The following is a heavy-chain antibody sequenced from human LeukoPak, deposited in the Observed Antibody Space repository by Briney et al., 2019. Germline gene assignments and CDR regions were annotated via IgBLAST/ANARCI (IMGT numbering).Heavy chain of an antibody. CDR3: ARETSSSSGFDY. CDR1: GGSISSNY. J-gene: IGHJ4*02. Sequence: PSETLSLTCTVSGGSISSNYWSWIRQPPGKGLEWIGYIYYSGSTKYSPSLKSRVTISVDTSKNQFSLKLRSVTAADTAVYYCARETSSSSGFDYWGQGTLVTVSS. CDR2: IYYSGST. D-gene: IGHD6-6*01. V-gene: IGHV4-59*01.